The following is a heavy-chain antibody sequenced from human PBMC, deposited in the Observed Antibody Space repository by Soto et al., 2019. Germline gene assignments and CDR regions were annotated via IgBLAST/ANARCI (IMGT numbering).Heavy chain of an antibody. V-gene: IGHV3-33*01. D-gene: IGHD2-8*02. CDR2: MDYDETNK. CDR1: GISISRHG. CDR3: GRDLAHWSICFED. Sequence: QVQRVESGGGVVQPGRSLRVSCVASGISISRHGMHWVRRAPGKGLEWVAGMDYDETNKYYADSVKGRFTISRDTSKNTVYLEMNGLRVDDTAVYFCGRDLAHWSICFEDRGQGTLVSVSS. J-gene: IGHJ4*02.